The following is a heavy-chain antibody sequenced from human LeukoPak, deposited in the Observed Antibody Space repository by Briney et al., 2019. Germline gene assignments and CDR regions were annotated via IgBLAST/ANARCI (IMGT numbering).Heavy chain of an antibody. CDR2: IKPNSGNT. Sequence: TSVKVSCTASGYTVTGYFIHSGRQAPGHGLEWLGWIKPNSGNTKYAEKFQGRVTMTRDTSISTAYMELSRLISDDTAVYYCTRDCGPNSGNFHYDAFDIWGQGTMVTVSS. CDR3: TRDCGPNSGNFHYDAFDI. D-gene: IGHD1-26*01. V-gene: IGHV1-2*02. CDR1: GYTVTGYF. J-gene: IGHJ3*02.